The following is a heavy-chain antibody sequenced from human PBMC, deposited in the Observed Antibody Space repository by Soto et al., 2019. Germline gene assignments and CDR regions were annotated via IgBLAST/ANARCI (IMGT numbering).Heavy chain of an antibody. CDR2: ISFDASNT. J-gene: IGHJ4*02. D-gene: IGHD3-10*01. CDR1: EFTFRNYA. CDR3: AKDLRDVGSGSFVDS. V-gene: IGHV3-30*18. Sequence: QVQLVESGGGVVQPGRSLRLSCAATEFTFRNYAMHWVRQAPGKGLEWVTTISFDASNTYYADSVKGRFTIFRDNSKNTLYLQMTSLRAEDTALYFCAKDLRDVGSGSFVDSWGQGTLVTVSS.